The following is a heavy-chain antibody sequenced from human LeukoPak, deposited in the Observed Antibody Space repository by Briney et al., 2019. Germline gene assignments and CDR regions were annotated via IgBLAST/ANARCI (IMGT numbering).Heavy chain of an antibody. CDR2: ISSLSGTI. J-gene: IGHJ6*03. CDR1: GFTFSDYA. D-gene: IGHD3-3*01. CDR3: AKDRVTIFGVATLNYYYYMDV. Sequence: PGGSLRLSCAASGFTFSDYAMNWVRQAPGKGLEWVSYISSLSGTIYYADSVKGRFTISRDNSKNTLYLQMNSLRAEDTAVYYCAKDRVTIFGVATLNYYYYMDVWGKGTTVTVSS. V-gene: IGHV3-23*01.